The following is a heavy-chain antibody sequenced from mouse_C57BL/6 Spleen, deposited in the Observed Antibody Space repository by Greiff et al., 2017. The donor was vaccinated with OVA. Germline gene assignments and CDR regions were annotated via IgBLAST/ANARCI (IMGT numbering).Heavy chain of an antibody. Sequence: QVQLQQPGAELVRPGSSVKLSCKASGYTFTSYWMHWVKQRPIQGLEWIGNIDPSDSETHYNQKFKDKATLTVDKSSSTAYMQLSSLTSEASAVYYCARWFDYGGDFDVWGTGTTVTVSS. CDR2: IDPSDSET. J-gene: IGHJ1*03. D-gene: IGHD2-4*01. CDR3: ARWFDYGGDFDV. CDR1: GYTFTSYW. V-gene: IGHV1-52*01.